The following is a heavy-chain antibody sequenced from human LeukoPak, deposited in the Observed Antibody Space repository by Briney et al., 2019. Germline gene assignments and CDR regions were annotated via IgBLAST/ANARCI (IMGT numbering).Heavy chain of an antibody. Sequence: PGGSLRLSCAASGFTFSNYEMNWVRQAPGKGLEWVSYISSGSSNIYYADSVKGRFTISRDNAKNSLYLQMNSLRDEDTAVYYCARDQHCGGDCYVLDYWGQGTLVTVSS. CDR2: ISSGSSNI. V-gene: IGHV3-48*03. J-gene: IGHJ4*02. CDR3: ARDQHCGGDCYVLDY. CDR1: GFTFSNYE. D-gene: IGHD2-21*02.